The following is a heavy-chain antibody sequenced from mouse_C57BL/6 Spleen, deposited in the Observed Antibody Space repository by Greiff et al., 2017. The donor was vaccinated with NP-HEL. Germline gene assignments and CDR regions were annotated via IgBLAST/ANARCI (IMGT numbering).Heavy chain of an antibody. D-gene: IGHD1-1*01. V-gene: IGHV1-80*01. Sequence: QVQLQQSGAELVKPGASVKISCKASGYAFSSYWMNWVKQRPGKGLEWIGQIYPGDGDTNYNGKFKGKATLTADKSSSTAYMQLSSLTSEYSAVYFCARRTTDYAMDYWGQGTSVTVSS. CDR1: GYAFSSYW. J-gene: IGHJ4*01. CDR3: ARRTTDYAMDY. CDR2: IYPGDGDT.